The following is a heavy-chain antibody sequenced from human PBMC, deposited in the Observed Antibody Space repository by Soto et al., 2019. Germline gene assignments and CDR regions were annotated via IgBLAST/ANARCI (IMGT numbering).Heavy chain of an antibody. D-gene: IGHD3-9*01. CDR2: IIPIFGTA. CDR3: ARDRAYDIFTGHFVNWFDP. Sequence: SVKVSCKASGGTFSSYAISWVRQAPGQGLEWMGGIIPIFGTANYAQEFQGRVTITADESTSTAYMELSSLRSEDTAVYYCARDRAYDIFTGHFVNWFDPWGQGTLVTVSS. J-gene: IGHJ5*02. V-gene: IGHV1-69*13. CDR1: GGTFSSYA.